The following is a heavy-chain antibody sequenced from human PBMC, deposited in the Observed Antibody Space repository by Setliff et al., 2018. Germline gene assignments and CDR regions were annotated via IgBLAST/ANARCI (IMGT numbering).Heavy chain of an antibody. CDR3: ASERESASRQTYFDS. Sequence: PSETLSLTCAVYGGSFSGYYWSWIRQPPGKGLEWIGEINHSGSTNYNPSLKSRVTIFSDTSKKQFSLILSSVTAADTAVYYCASERESASRQTYFDSWVQGTLVTVSS. V-gene: IGHV4-34*01. D-gene: IGHD2-15*01. J-gene: IGHJ4*02. CDR2: INHSGST. CDR1: GGSFSGYY.